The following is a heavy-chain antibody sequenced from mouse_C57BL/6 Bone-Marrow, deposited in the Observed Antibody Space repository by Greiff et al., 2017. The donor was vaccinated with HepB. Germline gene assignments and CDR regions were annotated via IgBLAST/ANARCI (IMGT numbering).Heavy chain of an antibody. CDR2: IYPGRGST. D-gene: IGHD1-1*01. CDR3: ARGITTVVATYFHWYFDF. V-gene: IGHV1-55*01. Sequence: QVQLQQPGAALVKPGASVKMSCKASGYTFTSYWITGVKQRPGQGLEWIGDIYPGRGSTNYNEKFKSKAPLTVDTSSSTAYMQLSSLTSEYSAVYYCARGITTVVATYFHWYFDFWGTGTTVTVAS. J-gene: IGHJ1*03. CDR1: GYTFTSYW.